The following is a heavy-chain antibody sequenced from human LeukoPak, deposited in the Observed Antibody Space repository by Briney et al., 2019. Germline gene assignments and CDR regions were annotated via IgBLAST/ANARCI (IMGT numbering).Heavy chain of an antibody. J-gene: IGHJ3*02. CDR3: ARGGPDISFGVAGEAFDI. CDR1: GFTFSSYS. Sequence: GGSLRLSCAASGFTFSSYSMNWVRQAPGKGLEWVSSISSRSSYIYYADSMKGRFTISRDNAKKSLYLQMNSLRAEDTAVYYCARGGPDISFGVAGEAFDIWGQGTMVTVSS. V-gene: IGHV3-21*01. D-gene: IGHD3-3*01. CDR2: ISSRSSYI.